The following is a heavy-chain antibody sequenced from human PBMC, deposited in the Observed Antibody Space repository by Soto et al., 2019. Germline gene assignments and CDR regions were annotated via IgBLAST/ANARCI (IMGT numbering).Heavy chain of an antibody. V-gene: IGHV3-7*03. CDR2: IKQDGSEK. D-gene: IGHD2-2*01. CDR1: GFTFSSYW. CDR3: SRSADYYVVEPTAWYGFND. Sequence: EVPLVESGGGLVQPGGSLRLSCAASGFTFSSYWMSWVRQAPGKGLEWVANIKQDGSEKYYVDSVKGRFTISRDNARNSLFLQMNSLRADDTAVYYCSRSADYYVVEPTAWYGFNDWGQGTLVTVSS. J-gene: IGHJ4*02.